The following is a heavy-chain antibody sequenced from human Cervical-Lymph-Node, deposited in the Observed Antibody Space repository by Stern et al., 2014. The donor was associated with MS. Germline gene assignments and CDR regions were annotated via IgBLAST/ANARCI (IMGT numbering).Heavy chain of an antibody. D-gene: IGHD3-10*01. CDR2: IVPMFAKA. V-gene: IGHV1-69*01. Sequence: MQLVQSGAEVKKPGSSVRVSCKASGGSFKSYAFNWLRQAPGQGLAWLGYIVPMFAKAIYAQKFQGRVSVTADEATNTVYMELSFLTSEDTAVYYCARERSIHYPAFAPWGQGTLVTVSS. CDR1: GGSFKSYA. CDR3: ARERSIHYPAFAP. J-gene: IGHJ5*02.